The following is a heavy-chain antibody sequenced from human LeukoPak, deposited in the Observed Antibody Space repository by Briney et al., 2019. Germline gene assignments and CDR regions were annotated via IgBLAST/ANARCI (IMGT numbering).Heavy chain of an antibody. CDR1: GYTFTGYY. V-gene: IGHV1-2*02. D-gene: IGHD6-6*01. Sequence: ASVKVSCKASGYTFTGYYMHWVRQAPGQGLEWMGWINPNSGGTNYAQKFQGRVTMTRDTSVSTAYMELSRLRSDDTAVYYCARLRYSSSSGRVFDYWGQGTLVTVSS. CDR2: INPNSGGT. CDR3: ARLRYSSSSGRVFDY. J-gene: IGHJ4*02.